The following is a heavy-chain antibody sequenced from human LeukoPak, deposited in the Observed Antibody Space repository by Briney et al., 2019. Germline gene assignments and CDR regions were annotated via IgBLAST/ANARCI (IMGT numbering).Heavy chain of an antibody. D-gene: IGHD6-19*01. CDR1: GGSISGYY. CDR3: ARMTSYSSGCYFDY. Sequence: SASLSLTRTVTGGSISGYYCGWVRHPPREGPGWVVVIYYRRTTNYHPSIKSRVTVSVDTSKNQSSLMLSSGPAADTAVYYCARMTSYSSGCYFDYWGQGTLVTVSS. CDR2: IYYRRTT. V-gene: IGHV4-59*07. J-gene: IGHJ4*02.